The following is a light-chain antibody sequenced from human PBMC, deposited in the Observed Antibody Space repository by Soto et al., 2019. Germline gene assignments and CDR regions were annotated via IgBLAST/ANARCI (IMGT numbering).Light chain of an antibody. CDR2: DTT. V-gene: IGLV7-46*01. Sequence: QAVVTQEPSLTVSPGGTVTLTCGSTTGAVTSRHYPYWFQQKPGQAPRTLIYDTTNKHSWTPTRFSGSLLGGKAALTLSDAQPEDEADYYCLLAIGGARPVVIGGGTRLTVL. J-gene: IGLJ2*01. CDR3: LLAIGGARPVV. CDR1: TGAVTSRHY.